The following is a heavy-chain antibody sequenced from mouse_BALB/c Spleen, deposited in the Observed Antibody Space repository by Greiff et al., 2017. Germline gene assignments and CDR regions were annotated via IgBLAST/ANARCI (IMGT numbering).Heavy chain of an antibody. V-gene: IGHV5-6-4*01. Sequence: EVMLVESGGGLVKPGGSLKLSCAASGFTFSSYTMSWVRQTPEKRLEWVATISSGGSYTYYPDSVKGRFTISRDNAKNTLYLQMSSLKSEDTAMYYCARMDHYAMDYWGQGTSVTVSS. J-gene: IGHJ4*01. CDR2: ISSGGSYT. CDR3: ARMDHYAMDY. CDR1: GFTFSSYT.